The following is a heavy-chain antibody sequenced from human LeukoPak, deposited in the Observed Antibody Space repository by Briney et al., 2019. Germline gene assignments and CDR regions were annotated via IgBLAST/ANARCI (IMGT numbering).Heavy chain of an antibody. CDR2: IYSGGST. CDR1: GFTVSSNY. V-gene: IGHV3-53*01. D-gene: IGHD5-24*01. J-gene: IGHJ4*02. Sequence: GGSLRLSCAASGFTVSSNYMSWVRQAPGKGLEWVSVIYSGGSTYYADSVKGRFTISRDNSKNTLYLQMNSLRAEGTAVYYCARVDGYNGLYYFDYWGQGTLVTVSS. CDR3: ARVDGYNGLYYFDY.